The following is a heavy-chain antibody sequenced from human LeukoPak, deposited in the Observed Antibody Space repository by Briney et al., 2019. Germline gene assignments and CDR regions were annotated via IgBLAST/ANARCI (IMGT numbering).Heavy chain of an antibody. CDR2: ISAYNGNT. J-gene: IGHJ6*03. V-gene: IGHV1-18*01. D-gene: IGHD2-2*01. CDR1: GYTFTSYG. CDR3: ARDSIVIVPAALYYMDV. Sequence: ASVKVSCKASGYTFTSYGISWVRQAPGQGLEWMGWISAYNGNTNYAQKLQGRVTMTTDTSTSTAYMELRSLRSDDTAVYYCARDSIVIVPAALYYMDVRGKGTTVTVSS.